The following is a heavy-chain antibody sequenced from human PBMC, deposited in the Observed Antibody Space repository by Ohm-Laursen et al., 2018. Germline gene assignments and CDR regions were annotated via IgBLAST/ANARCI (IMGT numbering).Heavy chain of an antibody. J-gene: IGHJ5*02. CDR2: INYSGNT. D-gene: IGHD2-2*01. V-gene: IGHV4-59*08. Sequence: SETLSFTCTVSGGAISNYYWSWIRQPPGKGLEWIGHINYSGNTNYNPSLKSRVTISVDTSKNQFSLKLSSVTAADTAVYYCARQEGYCSSTSCYEVWFDPWGQGTLVTVSS. CDR1: GGAISNYY. CDR3: ARQEGYCSSTSCYEVWFDP.